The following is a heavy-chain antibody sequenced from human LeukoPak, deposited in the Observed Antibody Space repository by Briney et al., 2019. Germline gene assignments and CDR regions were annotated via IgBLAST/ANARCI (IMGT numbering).Heavy chain of an antibody. CDR3: AREDNTANNWFDP. Sequence: SVKVSCKASGGSFSSYGISWVRQATGQGLGWMGGIIPMLGRSNYAQKFQGRVTISTDESTSTAYMEMSSLRSEDTAVYYCAREDNTANNWFDPWGQGTLVTVSS. J-gene: IGHJ5*02. D-gene: IGHD5-18*01. CDR2: IIPMLGRS. V-gene: IGHV1-69*05. CDR1: GGSFSSYG.